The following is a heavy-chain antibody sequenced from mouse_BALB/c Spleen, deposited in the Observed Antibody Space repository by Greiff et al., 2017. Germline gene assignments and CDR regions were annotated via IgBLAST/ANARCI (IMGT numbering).Heavy chain of an antibody. CDR2: IWGDGST. CDR3: ARDYYYGSSYGDYAMDY. J-gene: IGHJ4*01. D-gene: IGHD1-1*01. V-gene: IGHV2-6-7*01. Sequence: VKLMESGPGLVAPSQSLSITCTVSGFSLTGYGVNWVRQPPGKGLEWLGMIWGDGSTDYNSALKSRLSISKDNSKSQVFLKMNSLQTDDTARYYCARDYYYGSSYGDYAMDYWGQGTSVTVSS. CDR1: GFSLTGYG.